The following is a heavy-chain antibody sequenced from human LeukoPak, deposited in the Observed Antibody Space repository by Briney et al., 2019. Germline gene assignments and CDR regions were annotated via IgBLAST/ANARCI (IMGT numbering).Heavy chain of an antibody. D-gene: IGHD3-22*01. CDR1: GYTFTSYY. CDR3: ARSYYYDSSGYRTYDAFDI. V-gene: IGHV1-46*01. J-gene: IGHJ3*02. CDR2: INPSGGST. Sequence: ASVKVSCKASGYTFTSYYMHWVRQAPGQGLEWMGIINPSGGSTSYAQKFQGRVTMNRDTSTSTVYMELSSLRSEDTAVYYCARSYYYDSSGYRTYDAFDIWGQGTMVTVSS.